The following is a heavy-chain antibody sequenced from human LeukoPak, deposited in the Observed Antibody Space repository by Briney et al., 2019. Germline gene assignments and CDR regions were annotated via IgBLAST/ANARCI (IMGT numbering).Heavy chain of an antibody. CDR1: GGSISSYY. D-gene: IGHD4-17*01. V-gene: IGHV4-59*01. CDR3: ARDQPLYGDYSFVY. Sequence: SETLSLTCTVSGGSISSYYWSWIRRPPGKGLEWIGYIYYSGSTNYNPSPKSRVTISVDTSKNQFSLKLSSVTAADTAVYYCARDQPLYGDYSFVYWGQGTLVTVSS. CDR2: IYYSGST. J-gene: IGHJ4*02.